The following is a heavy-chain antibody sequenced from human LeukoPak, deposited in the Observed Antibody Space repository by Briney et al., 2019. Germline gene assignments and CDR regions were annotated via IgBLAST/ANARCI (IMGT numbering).Heavy chain of an antibody. CDR1: GFTFSDYY. V-gene: IGHV3-11*04. J-gene: IGHJ4*02. D-gene: IGHD6-19*01. Sequence: GGSLRLSCAASGFTFSDYYMSWIRQAPGKGLEWVSYISSSGSTIYYADSVKGRFTISRDNSKNTLYLQMNSLRAEDTAVYYCARDSGTAVATLDYWGQGTLVTVSS. CDR2: ISSSGSTI. CDR3: ARDSGTAVATLDY.